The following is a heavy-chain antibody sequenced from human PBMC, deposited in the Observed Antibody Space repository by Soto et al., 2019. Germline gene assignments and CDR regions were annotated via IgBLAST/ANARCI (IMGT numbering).Heavy chain of an antibody. CDR1: RYIFTGYY. J-gene: IGHJ6*02. CDR2: INPNSGDT. V-gene: IGHV1-2*02. Sequence: AASVKVSCKTSRYIFTGYYMHWVRQAPGQGLEWMGWINPNSGDTNYAQRFKGRVSMTSDTSINTAYLELSRLRPGDTAVFFCARSHSAYHYHAMDAWGQGTTVTVYS. CDR3: ARSHSAYHYHAMDA.